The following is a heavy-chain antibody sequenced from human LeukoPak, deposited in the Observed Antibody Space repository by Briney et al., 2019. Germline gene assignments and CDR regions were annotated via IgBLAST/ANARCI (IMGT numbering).Heavy chain of an antibody. CDR2: ISGGDGST. CDR3: AKSRLSRFDY. J-gene: IGHJ4*02. V-gene: IGHV3-23*01. D-gene: IGHD4/OR15-4a*01. Sequence: GGSLRLSCAASGFTFSSYAMSWVRLAPGKGLKWVSSISGGDGSTYYANSVKGRFTISRDNSKNTLYLQMNSLRAEDTAVYYCAKSRLSRFDYWSKGTLVTVSS. CDR1: GFTFSSYA.